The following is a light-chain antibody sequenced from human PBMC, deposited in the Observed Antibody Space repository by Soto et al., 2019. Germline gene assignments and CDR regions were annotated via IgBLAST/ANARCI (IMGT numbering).Light chain of an antibody. Sequence: NQMTQSPSTLSAPVGNRLTITFRASQSISRWLAWYQHKPGKAPKLLIYDASNLESGVPSRFSGSGSGTEFTLTISSLQPDDFATYYCQQYNTFWTFGQGTKADIK. CDR3: QQYNTFWT. CDR1: QSISRW. V-gene: IGKV1-5*01. CDR2: DAS. J-gene: IGKJ1*01.